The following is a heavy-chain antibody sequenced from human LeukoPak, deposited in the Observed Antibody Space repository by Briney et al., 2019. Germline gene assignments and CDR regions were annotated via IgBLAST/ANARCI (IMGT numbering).Heavy chain of an antibody. J-gene: IGHJ4*02. D-gene: IGHD3-3*01. CDR1: GFTFSSCG. CDR3: ARGSEWSSGVSDY. V-gene: IGHV3-21*01. CDR2: ISGSSTYI. Sequence: GGSLRLSCAASGFTFSSCGMNWVRQAPGKGLEWVSSISGSSTYIYYADSVKGRFTISRDNAKNSLYLQMNSLRAEDTAVYYCARGSEWSSGVSDYWGQGTLVTVSS.